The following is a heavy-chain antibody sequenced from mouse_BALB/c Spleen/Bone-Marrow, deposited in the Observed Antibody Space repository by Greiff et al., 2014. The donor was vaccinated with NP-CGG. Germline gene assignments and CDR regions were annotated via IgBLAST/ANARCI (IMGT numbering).Heavy chain of an antibody. J-gene: IGHJ1*01. D-gene: IGHD1-3*01. CDR2: IDPANGNT. V-gene: IGHV14-3*02. CDR1: GFNIKDTY. CDR3: ARQEFAIYWYFDV. Sequence: VQLKESGAELVKPGASVKLSCSASGFNIKDTYMHWVKQRPEQGLEWTGRIDPANGNTKYDPKFQDKATITADTSSNTVDLQLSSLTFEDTAVYYGARQEFAIYWYFDVWGAGTTVTVSS.